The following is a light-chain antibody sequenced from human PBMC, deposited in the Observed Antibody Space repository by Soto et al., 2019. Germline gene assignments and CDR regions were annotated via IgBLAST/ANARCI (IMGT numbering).Light chain of an antibody. CDR3: TAWDDSLSGWV. J-gene: IGLJ3*02. CDR2: RNN. Sequence: QSVLTQPPSASGTPGQRVTISCSGSSSNIGSNFVYWYQQFPGTAPKLLIYRNNQRPSGVPDRFSGSKSGTSASLAISGLSSEDEADYYCTAWDDSLSGWVFGGGPKVTVL. CDR1: SSNIGSNF. V-gene: IGLV1-47*03.